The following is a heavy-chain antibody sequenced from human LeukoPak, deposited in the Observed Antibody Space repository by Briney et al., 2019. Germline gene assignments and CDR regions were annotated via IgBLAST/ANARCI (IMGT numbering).Heavy chain of an antibody. CDR2: INHSGST. J-gene: IGHJ4*02. D-gene: IGHD3-10*01. Sequence: PSETLSLTCAVYGGSFSGYYWSWIRQPPGKGLEWIGEINHSGSTNYNPSLKSRVTISVDTSKNQFSLKLSSVTAADTAVYYCARGLRHGFRNSYFDYWGQGTLVTVSS. V-gene: IGHV4-34*01. CDR3: ARGLRHGFRNSYFDY. CDR1: GGSFSGYY.